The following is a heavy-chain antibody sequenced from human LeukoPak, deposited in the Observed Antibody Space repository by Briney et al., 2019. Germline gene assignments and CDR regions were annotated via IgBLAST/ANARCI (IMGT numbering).Heavy chain of an antibody. V-gene: IGHV3-23*01. CDR3: AKNRCSSTSCYSPIAAFFAY. CDR1: GFTFSSYA. D-gene: IGHD2-2*01. CDR2: ISGSGGST. J-gene: IGHJ4*02. Sequence: PGGXLXXSCAASGFTFSSYAMSWVRQAPGKGVEWVSAISGSGGSTYYAESVKGRFTISRDNSKNTLYLQMNRLRAEDTAVYYCAKNRCSSTSCYSPIAAFFAYWGQGTLVTVSS.